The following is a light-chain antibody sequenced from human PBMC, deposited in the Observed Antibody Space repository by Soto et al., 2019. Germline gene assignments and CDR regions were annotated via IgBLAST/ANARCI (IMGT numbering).Light chain of an antibody. J-gene: IGKJ1*01. CDR2: KAS. Sequence: IQVTQSPSTLSGSVGDRVTITCRASHTISSWLAWYQQKPGKAPKLLIYKASTLKSGVPSRFSGSGSGTEFTLTISSLQPDDFATYYCQHYNSYSEAFGQGTKVDIK. V-gene: IGKV1-5*03. CDR1: HTISSW. CDR3: QHYNSYSEA.